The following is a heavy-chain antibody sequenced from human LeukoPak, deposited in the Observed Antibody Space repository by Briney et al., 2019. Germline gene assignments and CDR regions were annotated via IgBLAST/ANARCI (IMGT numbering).Heavy chain of an antibody. V-gene: IGHV3-74*01. CDR1: GFTISTHW. CDR3: ARGFEWYPLGWWFDP. D-gene: IGHD3-3*01. CDR2: INTDGSTT. Sequence: GGSLRLSCAASGFTISTHWMHWVRQAPGKGLVWVSRINTDGSTTRYADSVKGRFTISRDNAKNTLYLQMNSLRAEDTAVYFWARGFEWYPLGWWFDPWGQGTLVTVSS. J-gene: IGHJ5*02.